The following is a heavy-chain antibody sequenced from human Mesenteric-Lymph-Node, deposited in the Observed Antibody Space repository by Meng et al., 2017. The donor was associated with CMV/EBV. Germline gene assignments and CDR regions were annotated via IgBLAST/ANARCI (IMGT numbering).Heavy chain of an antibody. CDR2: ISYDGSSK. V-gene: IGHV3-30*04. CDR3: ARVGKPCGGDCYKEYFHH. J-gene: IGHJ1*01. D-gene: IGHD2-21*01. Sequence: GGFLRLSCAASGFTFSSYAMHWVRQAPGKGLEWVAVISYDGSSKYYADSVKGRFSISRDNSKNTLYLQMNSLRADDTAVYYCARVGKPCGGDCYKEYFHHWGQGTLVTVSS. CDR1: GFTFSSYA.